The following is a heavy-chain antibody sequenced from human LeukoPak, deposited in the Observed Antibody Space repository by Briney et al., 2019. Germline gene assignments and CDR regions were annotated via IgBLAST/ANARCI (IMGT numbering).Heavy chain of an antibody. V-gene: IGHV4-59*01. Sequence: TSETLSLTCTVSGGSISLYYWSWIRQPPGKGLEWIGYFYDTRSPKYNPSLERRVTISVDMSRTQFSLNLTSVTAADTAVYYCARGRGSLTYWGQGTLATVSS. CDR3: ARGRGSLTY. J-gene: IGHJ4*02. CDR1: GGSISLYY. CDR2: FYDTRSP. D-gene: IGHD3-10*01.